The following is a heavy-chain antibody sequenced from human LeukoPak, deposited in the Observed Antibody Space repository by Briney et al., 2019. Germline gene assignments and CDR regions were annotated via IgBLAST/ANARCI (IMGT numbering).Heavy chain of an antibody. J-gene: IGHJ6*03. V-gene: IGHV3-23*01. CDR2: ISGSGGST. CDR3: AKFSIPAAYYYYYYIDV. D-gene: IGHD2-2*01. CDR1: GFTFSSYA. Sequence: GGSLRLSCAASGFTFSSYAMSWVRQAPGQGLEWVSAISGSGGSTYYADSVKGRFTISSDNSKNTLYLQMNSLRAEDTAVYYCAKFSIPAAYYYYYYIDVWGKGTTVTVSS.